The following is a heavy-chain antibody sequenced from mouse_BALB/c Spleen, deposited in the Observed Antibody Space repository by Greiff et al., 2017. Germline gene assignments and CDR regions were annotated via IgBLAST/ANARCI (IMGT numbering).Heavy chain of an antibody. CDR2: ISYDGSN. CDR1: GFSFTSGYF. CDR3: ASGNGNYVFHWYFDV. V-gene: IGHV3-6*02. D-gene: IGHD2-1*01. J-gene: IGHJ1*01. Sequence: EVKLMESGPGLVKPSQSLSLTCSVTGFSFTSGYFWNFLRQFPGNKLEWMGYISYDGSNNYNPSLKNRISITRDTSKNQFFLKLNSVTTEDTATYYCASGNGNYVFHWYFDVWGAGTTVTVSA.